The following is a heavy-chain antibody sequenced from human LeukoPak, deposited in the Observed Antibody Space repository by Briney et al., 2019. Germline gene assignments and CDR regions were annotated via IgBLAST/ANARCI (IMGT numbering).Heavy chain of an antibody. CDR3: ARRLYNWNDPIDAVNI. Sequence: GESLKISCKGSEHSFSRYWIAWVRQRPGKGLEWMGMIYPGDSGTRYSPSFQGQVIISADMSIGAAYLQWSSLRASDTAIYFCARRLYNWNDPIDAVNIWGQGTVVTVSS. CDR1: EHSFSRYW. V-gene: IGHV5-51*01. CDR2: IYPGDSGT. D-gene: IGHD1-20*01. J-gene: IGHJ3*02.